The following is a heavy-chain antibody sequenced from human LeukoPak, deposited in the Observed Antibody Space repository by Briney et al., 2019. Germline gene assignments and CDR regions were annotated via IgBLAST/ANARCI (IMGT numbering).Heavy chain of an antibody. CDR3: AKGGWVGYCSSTSCYWGFDY. D-gene: IGHD2-2*01. J-gene: IGHJ4*02. CDR1: GFTSSSYA. V-gene: IGHV3-23*01. Sequence: GGSLRLSCAASGFTSSSYAMSWVRQAPGKGLEWVSAISGSGGGTYYADSVKGRFTISRDNSKNTLYLQMNSLRAEDTAVYYCAKGGWVGYCSSTSCYWGFDYWGQGTLVTVSS. CDR2: ISGSGGGT.